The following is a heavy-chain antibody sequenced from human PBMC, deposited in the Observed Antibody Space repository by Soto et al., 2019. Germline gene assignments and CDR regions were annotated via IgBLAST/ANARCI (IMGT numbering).Heavy chain of an antibody. CDR2: VYSSGTT. Sequence: PSETLSLTCTVSGGSINSYWWSWIRQPAGKGLEWIGRVYSSGTTDYNPSLNSRATMSVETSKNQFSLKLSSVTAADTAVYYCARAIASYAYGEGYWGQGSQVTVSS. V-gene: IGHV4-4*07. J-gene: IGHJ4*02. CDR3: ARAIASYAYGEGY. D-gene: IGHD2-21*01. CDR1: GGSINSYW.